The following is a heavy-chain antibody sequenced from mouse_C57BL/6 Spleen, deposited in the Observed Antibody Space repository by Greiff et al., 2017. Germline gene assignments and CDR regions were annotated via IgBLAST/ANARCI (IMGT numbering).Heavy chain of an antibody. CDR2: IYPGDGDT. J-gene: IGHJ4*01. V-gene: IGHV1-82*01. Sequence: VMLVESGPELVKPGASVKISCKASGYAFSSSWMNWVKQRPGKGLEWIGRIYPGDGDTNYNGKFKGKATLTADKSSSTAYMQLSSLTSEDSAVYFCARDGYDGLAMDYWGQGTSVTVSS. CDR1: GYAFSSSW. D-gene: IGHD2-2*01. CDR3: ARDGYDGLAMDY.